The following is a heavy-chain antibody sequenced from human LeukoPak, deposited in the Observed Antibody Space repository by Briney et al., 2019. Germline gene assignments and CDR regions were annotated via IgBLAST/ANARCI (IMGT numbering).Heavy chain of an antibody. CDR2: ISGGGST. J-gene: IGHJ1*01. D-gene: IGHD2/OR15-2a*01. V-gene: IGHV3-23*01. CDR3: ARDSGNVAILTFERDFFQH. CDR1: GFTFDTYA. Sequence: PGGSLRLSCTASGFTFDTYAMTWVRQAPGRGLEWVAAISGGGSTYYADSVKGRFVISRDNSKNTLYLQMNGLKADDTAVYYCARDSGNVAILTFERDFFQHWGQGNLVTVSS.